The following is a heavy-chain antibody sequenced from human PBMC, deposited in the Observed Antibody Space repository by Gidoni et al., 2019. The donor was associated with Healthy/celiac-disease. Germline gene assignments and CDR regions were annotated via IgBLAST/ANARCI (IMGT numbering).Heavy chain of an antibody. Sequence: QVQPQPWGAARLKPSETLSLTRAVYGGSVRGYYWSWIRQPPGKGLEWIGEINHSGSTNYNPSLKSRVTISVDTSKNQFSLKLGSVTAADTAVYYCARGFRPEPYGMDVWGQGTTVTVSS. V-gene: IGHV4-34*01. CDR1: GGSVRGYY. CDR3: ARGFRPEPYGMDV. J-gene: IGHJ6*02. CDR2: INHSGST.